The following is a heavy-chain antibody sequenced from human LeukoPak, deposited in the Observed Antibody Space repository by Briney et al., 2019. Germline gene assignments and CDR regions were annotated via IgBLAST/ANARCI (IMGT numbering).Heavy chain of an antibody. J-gene: IGHJ4*02. CDR1: GGSFSGYY. V-gene: IGHV4-34*01. CDR3: ARSPRRVTATIYFDY. Sequence: SETLSLTCAVYGGSFSGYYWSWIRQPPGKGLEWIGEINHSGSTNYNPSLKSRVTISVDTSKNQFSLKLSSVTAADTAVYYCARSPRRVTATIYFDYWGQGTLVTASS. D-gene: IGHD2-21*02. CDR2: INHSGST.